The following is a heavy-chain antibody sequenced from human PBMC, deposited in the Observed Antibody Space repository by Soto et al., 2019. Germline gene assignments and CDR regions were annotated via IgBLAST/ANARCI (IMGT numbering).Heavy chain of an antibody. V-gene: IGHV4-4*09. CDR3: ARRSLTFFGGVVPDFSL. J-gene: IGHJ4*02. D-gene: IGHD3-3*01. CDR2: MSSSGDS. CDR1: GASVSHYF. Sequence: PSETLSLTCDVSGASVSHYFWSWIRQPPGKGLEWLGYMSSSGDSISNPALKSRITISLDMSRNHVSLNLSSLTVADTAVYYCARRSLTFFGGVVPDFSLWGRGTLVTVSS.